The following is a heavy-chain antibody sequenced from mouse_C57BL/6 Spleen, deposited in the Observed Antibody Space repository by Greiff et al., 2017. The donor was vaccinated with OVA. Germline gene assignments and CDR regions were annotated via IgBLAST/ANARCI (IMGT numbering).Heavy chain of an antibody. J-gene: IGHJ4*01. D-gene: IGHD4-1*01. CDR2: IDPSDSYT. V-gene: IGHV1-69*01. CDR3: ARGTGTEAMDY. CDR1: GYTFTSYW. Sequence: QVQLQQSGAELVMPGASVKLSCKASGYTFTSYWMHWVKQRPGQGLEWIGEIDPSDSYTNSNQKFKGKSTLTVDKSSSTAYMQLSSLTSEDSAVYYCARGTGTEAMDYWGQGTSVTVSS.